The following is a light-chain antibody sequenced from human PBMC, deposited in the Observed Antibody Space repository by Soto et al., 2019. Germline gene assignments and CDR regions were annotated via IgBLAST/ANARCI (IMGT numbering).Light chain of an antibody. CDR1: SSDVGSYNR. Sequence: LTQPPSVSGSPGQSVAISCTGTSSDVGSYNRVSWYQQPPGAAPKLMIYEVSNRPSGVPDRFSGSKSGNTASLTISGLQAEDEADYYCNSYTGSGTYVFGTGTKVTVL. J-gene: IGLJ1*01. V-gene: IGLV2-18*02. CDR2: EVS. CDR3: NSYTGSGTYV.